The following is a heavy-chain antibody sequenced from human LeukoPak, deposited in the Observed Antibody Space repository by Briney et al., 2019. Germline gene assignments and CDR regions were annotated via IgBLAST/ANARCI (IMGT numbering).Heavy chain of an antibody. CDR1: GFTFSSYE. CDR3: ASLPRVVGATMGDDAFDI. J-gene: IGHJ3*02. CDR2: ISSSGSTI. D-gene: IGHD1-26*01. Sequence: GGSLRLPCAASGFTFSSYEMNWIRQAPGKGLEWISYISSSGSTIYYADSVKGRFTISRDNAKSSVYLQMNSLRAEDTAVYYCASLPRVVGATMGDDAFDIWGQGTMVTVSS. V-gene: IGHV3-48*03.